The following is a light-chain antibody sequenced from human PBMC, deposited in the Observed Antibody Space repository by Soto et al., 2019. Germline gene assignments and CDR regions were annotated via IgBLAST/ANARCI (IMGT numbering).Light chain of an antibody. CDR3: SSYTSSTTPV. V-gene: IGLV2-14*01. CDR1: SSDVGGYNY. Sequence: QSALTQPASVSGSPGQSITISCTGTSSDVGGYNYVSWYQQHPGKAPKLMIYEVSNRTSGVSHRFSGSRSGNTASLTISGLQAEDEADYYCSSYTSSTTPVFGGGTKLTVL. CDR2: EVS. J-gene: IGLJ3*02.